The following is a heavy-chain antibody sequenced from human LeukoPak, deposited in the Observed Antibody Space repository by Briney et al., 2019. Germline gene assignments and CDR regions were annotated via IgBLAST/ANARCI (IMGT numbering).Heavy chain of an antibody. CDR1: GGSISTYY. V-gene: IGHV4-59*01. CDR3: ARDYSGYEFDY. J-gene: IGHJ4*02. D-gene: IGHD5-12*01. Sequence: PSETLSLTCTVSGGSISTYYWSWIRQPPGKGLEWIGYIYYNGSTNYNPSLKSRVTISVDTSKNQFSLKLSSVTAADSAIYYCARDYSGYEFDYWGQGTLVTVSS. CDR2: IYYNGST.